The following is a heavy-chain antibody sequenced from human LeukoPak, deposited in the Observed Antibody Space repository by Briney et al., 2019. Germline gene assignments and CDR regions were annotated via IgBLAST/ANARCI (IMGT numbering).Heavy chain of an antibody. V-gene: IGHV3-33*06. CDR2: IWYDGSNK. CDR1: GFTFSSYG. Sequence: LPGRSLRLSCAASGFTFSSYGMHWVRQAPGKGLEWVAVIWYDGSNKYYADSVQGRFTISRDNSKNTLYLQMKSLRAEDTAVYYCAKAGGYYYYFYMDVWGKGTTVTVSS. CDR3: AKAGGYYYYFYMDV. D-gene: IGHD2-8*02. J-gene: IGHJ6*03.